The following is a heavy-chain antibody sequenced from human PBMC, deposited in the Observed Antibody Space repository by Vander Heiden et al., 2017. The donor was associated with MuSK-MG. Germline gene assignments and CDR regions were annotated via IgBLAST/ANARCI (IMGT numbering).Heavy chain of an antibody. CDR2: INGNSGGT. CDR3: SKTDGEARYFFYYPDGRDG. CDR1: GSTLSDYY. D-gene: IGHD3-10*01. V-gene: IGHV1-2*02. J-gene: IGHJ6*02. Sequence: GASVRVSCTASGSTLSDYYIHWVRQSPGPGLEWRGWINGNSGGTNYAQKFQGRVTMTRDTSISTAYMDLSRLRSDDTALDYCSKTDGEARYFFYYPDGRDGWGQGTTGTVSS.